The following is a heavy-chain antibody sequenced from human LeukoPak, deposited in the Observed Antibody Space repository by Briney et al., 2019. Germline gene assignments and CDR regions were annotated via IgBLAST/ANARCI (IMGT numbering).Heavy chain of an antibody. D-gene: IGHD4-17*01. CDR3: AREGKRSGAFDI. Sequence: GGSLRLSCAASGFTFSSYAMSWVRKAPGKGLEWVSAISGSGGSTYYADSVKGRFTISRDNAKNSLYLQMNSLRAEDTAVYYCAREGKRSGAFDIWGQGTVVTVSS. J-gene: IGHJ3*02. CDR2: ISGSGGST. CDR1: GFTFSSYA. V-gene: IGHV3-23*01.